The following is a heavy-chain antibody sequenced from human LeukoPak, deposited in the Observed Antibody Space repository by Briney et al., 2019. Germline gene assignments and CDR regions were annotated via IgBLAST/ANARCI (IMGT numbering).Heavy chain of an antibody. D-gene: IGHD4-17*01. CDR1: GFTLDDYA. J-gene: IGHJ6*03. V-gene: IGHV3-9*01. Sequence: GGSLRLSCAASGFTLDDYAMHWVRQGPGKGLEWVSGISWNSGSIGYADSVKGRFTISRDNAKNSLYLQMNSLRAEDTAVYYCARVRGDYYYYYMDVWGKGTTVTVSS. CDR2: ISWNSGSI. CDR3: ARVRGDYYYYYMDV.